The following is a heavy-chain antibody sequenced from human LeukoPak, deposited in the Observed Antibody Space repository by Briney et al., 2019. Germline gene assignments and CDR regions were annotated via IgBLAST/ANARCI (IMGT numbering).Heavy chain of an antibody. V-gene: IGHV3-23*01. CDR3: AKDGIAAELFDY. CDR2: ISGSGGST. Sequence: GGSLRLSCAAFGFTFSSYAMSWVRQAPGKGLEWVSDISGSGGSTYYADSVKGRFTISRDNSKNTLYLQMNSLRAEDTAVYYCAKDGIAAELFDYWGQGTLVTVSS. CDR1: GFTFSSYA. D-gene: IGHD6-13*01. J-gene: IGHJ4*02.